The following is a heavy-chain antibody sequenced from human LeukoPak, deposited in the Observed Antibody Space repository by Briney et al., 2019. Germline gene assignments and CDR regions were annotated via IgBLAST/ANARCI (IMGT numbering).Heavy chain of an antibody. CDR2: INLNSGGT. V-gene: IGHV1-2*02. D-gene: IGHD3-10*01. Sequence: GASVKVSCKASGYTFTRYYMHWVRQAPGQGLEWMSCINLNSGGTNYAQKFQGRVTMTRDTSISTACMDLCRPTYADTAVYFSARDRGSLLWFGELFPFDPWGQGTLVTVSS. CDR3: ARDRGSLLWFGELFPFDP. CDR1: GYTFTRYY. J-gene: IGHJ5*02.